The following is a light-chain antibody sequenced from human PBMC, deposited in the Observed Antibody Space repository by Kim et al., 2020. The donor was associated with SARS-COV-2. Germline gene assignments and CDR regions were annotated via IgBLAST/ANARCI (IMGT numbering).Light chain of an antibody. Sequence: PASISCMSSQSLVYSDGNIYFYWLYQRPGESPRHLISQVSYRDSAVPPGFSGSGSGTDFSPHISRVEAAYVGVFYCMQYTHCTFTFGPGTKVDIK. CDR1: QSLVYSDGNIY. V-gene: IGKV2-30*01. CDR3: MQYTHCTFT. J-gene: IGKJ3*01. CDR2: QVS.